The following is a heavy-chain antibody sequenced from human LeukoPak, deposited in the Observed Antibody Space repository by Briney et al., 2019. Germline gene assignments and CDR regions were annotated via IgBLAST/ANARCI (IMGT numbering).Heavy chain of an antibody. CDR2: IRYDGSNK. CDR1: GFTFSSYG. CDR3: AKDTYGRQLVRLYYFDY. D-gene: IGHD6-13*01. V-gene: IGHV3-30*02. Sequence: GGSLRLSCAASGFTFSSYGMHWVRQAPGKGLEWVAFIRYDGSNKYYADSVKGRFTISRDNAKNSLYLQMNSLRAEDTAVYYCAKDTYGRQLVRLYYFDYWGQGTLVTVSS. J-gene: IGHJ4*02.